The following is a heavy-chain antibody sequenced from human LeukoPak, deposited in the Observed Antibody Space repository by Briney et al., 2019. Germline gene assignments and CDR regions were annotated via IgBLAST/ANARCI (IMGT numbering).Heavy chain of an antibody. D-gene: IGHD6-19*01. V-gene: IGHV4-4*02. CDR2: IYHSGST. CDR1: GGSISSSNW. J-gene: IGHJ4*02. CDR3: ARYDVGWYYFDY. Sequence: SETLSLTCVVSGGSISSSNWWSWVRQPPEKGLEWFGEIYHSGSTNYNPSLKSRVTISVDKSKNQFSLKLSSVTAADTAVYYCARYDVGWYYFDYWGQGTLVTVSS.